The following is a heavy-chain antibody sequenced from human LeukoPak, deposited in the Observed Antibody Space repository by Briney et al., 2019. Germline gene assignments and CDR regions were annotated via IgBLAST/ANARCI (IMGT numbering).Heavy chain of an antibody. CDR1: GGSISSYY. CDR2: IYTSGST. Sequence: SETLSLTCTVSGGSISSYYWSWIRQPAGKGLEWIGRIYTSGSTNYNPSLKSRVTISVDTSKNQFSLKLSSVTAADTAVYYCARSAYYDFWSGYPSHYYYYGMDVWGQGTTVTVSS. J-gene: IGHJ6*02. D-gene: IGHD3-3*01. V-gene: IGHV4-4*07. CDR3: ARSAYYDFWSGYPSHYYYYGMDV.